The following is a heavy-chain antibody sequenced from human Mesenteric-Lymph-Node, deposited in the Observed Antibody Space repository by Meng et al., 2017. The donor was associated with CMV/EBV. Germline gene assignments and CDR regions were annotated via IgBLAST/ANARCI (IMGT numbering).Heavy chain of an antibody. Sequence: GGSLRLSCAASGFTFSSYSMNWVRQAPGKGLEWVSSISSSSSYIYYADSVKGRFTISRDNAKNSLYLQMNSLRAEDTAVYYCARDAGEFGSGWYHYYYYGMDVWGQGTTVTVSS. D-gene: IGHD6-19*01. V-gene: IGHV3-21*01. CDR2: ISSSSSYI. CDR3: ARDAGEFGSGWYHYYYYGMDV. J-gene: IGHJ6*02. CDR1: GFTFSSYS.